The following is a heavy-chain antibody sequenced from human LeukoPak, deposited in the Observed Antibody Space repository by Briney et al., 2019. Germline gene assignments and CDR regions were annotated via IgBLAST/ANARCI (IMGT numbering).Heavy chain of an antibody. V-gene: IGHV1-69*06. D-gene: IGHD3-16*01. Sequence: SVRVSCRASGGTFSSYAMSWVRQAPGEGVEGMGGIIPIVGTANYAQKFRGSVTITAANSTTTAYMELSSLTSEDTAVYSCARDNDSRDPPHFDYWGQGTLVTVSS. J-gene: IGHJ4*02. CDR2: IIPIVGTA. CDR3: ARDNDSRDPPHFDY. CDR1: GGTFSSYA.